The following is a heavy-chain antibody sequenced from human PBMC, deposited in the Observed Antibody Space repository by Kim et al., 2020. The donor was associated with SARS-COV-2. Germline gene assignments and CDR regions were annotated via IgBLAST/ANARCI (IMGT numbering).Heavy chain of an antibody. Sequence: ASVKVSCKASGYTFTSYGISWVRQAPGQGLEWMGWISAYNGNTNYAQKLQGRVTMTTDTSTSTAYMELRSLRSDDTAVYYCARGARVVPAAIPAYYYYGMDVWGQGTTVTVSS. D-gene: IGHD2-2*01. CDR2: ISAYNGNT. CDR3: ARGARVVPAAIPAYYYYGMDV. J-gene: IGHJ6*02. CDR1: GYTFTSYG. V-gene: IGHV1-18*01.